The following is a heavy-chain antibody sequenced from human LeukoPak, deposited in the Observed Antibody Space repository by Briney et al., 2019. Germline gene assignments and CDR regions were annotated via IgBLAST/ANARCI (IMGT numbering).Heavy chain of an antibody. D-gene: IGHD3-10*01. CDR1: GGSISGGGYS. CDR3: ARAAGMRGYFDY. J-gene: IGHJ4*02. Sequence: PSETLSLTCAVSGGSISGGGYSWSWIRQPPGKGLEWIGYIYHSGSTYYNPSLKSRVTISVDRSKNQFSLKLSSVTAADTAVYYCARAAGMRGYFDYWGQGTLVTVSS. V-gene: IGHV4-30-2*01. CDR2: IYHSGST.